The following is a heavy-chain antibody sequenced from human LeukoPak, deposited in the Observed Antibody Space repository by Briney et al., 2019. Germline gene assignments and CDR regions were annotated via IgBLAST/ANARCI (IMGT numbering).Heavy chain of an antibody. CDR1: GVSINSGDYY. CDR2: IYTSGST. Sequence: SQTLSLTCTVSGVSINSGDYYWSWIRQPPGKGLEWIGRIYTSGSTNYNPSLKSRVTISVDTSKNQFSLKLSSVTAADTAVYYCARGRDFWSGYYTYYYMDVWGKGTTVTVSS. CDR3: ARGRDFWSGYYTYYYMDV. J-gene: IGHJ6*03. V-gene: IGHV4-61*02. D-gene: IGHD3-3*01.